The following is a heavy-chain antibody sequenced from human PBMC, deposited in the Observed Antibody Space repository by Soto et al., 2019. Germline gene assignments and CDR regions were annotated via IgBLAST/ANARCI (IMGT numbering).Heavy chain of an antibody. CDR3: AKDRRPMLWGVLGLNWFDP. V-gene: IGHV3-23*01. J-gene: IGHJ5*02. Sequence: GGSLRLSCAASGFTFSSYAMSWVRQAPGKGLEWVSAISGSGASTYYADSVKGRFTISRDNSKNTLYLQMNSLRAEDTAVYYCAKDRRPMLWGVLGLNWFDPWGQGTLVTVSS. CDR1: GFTFSSYA. D-gene: IGHD2-8*01. CDR2: ISGSGAST.